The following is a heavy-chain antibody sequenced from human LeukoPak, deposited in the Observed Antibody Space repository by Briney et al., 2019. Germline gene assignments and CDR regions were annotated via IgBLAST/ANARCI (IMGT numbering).Heavy chain of an antibody. Sequence: GGSLRLSCGASGFTFSSYGMLWVRQSPGKGLEWVAFIRYDGNIKFYADSMKGRFTISRDNSKNTLYLHINSLRPEDTALYYCVKDNPLDYWGQGTLVTVSS. CDR1: GFTFSSYG. V-gene: IGHV3-30*02. D-gene: IGHD1-14*01. CDR2: IRYDGNIK. J-gene: IGHJ4*02. CDR3: VKDNPLDY.